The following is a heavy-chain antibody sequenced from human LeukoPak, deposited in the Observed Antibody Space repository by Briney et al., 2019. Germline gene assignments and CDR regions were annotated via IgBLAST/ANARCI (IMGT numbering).Heavy chain of an antibody. CDR1: GGTFSSYA. CDR3: ARDLGGITMMD. J-gene: IGHJ4*02. D-gene: IGHD3-22*01. Sequence: SVKVSCKAPGGTFSSYAISWVRQAPGQGLEWIAGIIPIFGTAHYAQTFQGRVTVTSDVSTSTAYMELSSLRSEDTAVYYCARDLGGITMMDCGQGTLVTVSS. V-gene: IGHV1-69*13. CDR2: IIPIFGTA.